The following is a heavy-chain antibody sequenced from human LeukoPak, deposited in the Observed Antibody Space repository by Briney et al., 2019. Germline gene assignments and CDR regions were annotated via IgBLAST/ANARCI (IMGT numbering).Heavy chain of an antibody. CDR1: GFTFSNYA. CDR2: ISGSGGNT. Sequence: GGSLRLSCAAPGFTFSNYAMSWVRRAPGKGLEWVSSISGSGGNTYYAQSVKGRFSISRDNSKNTLNLQMDSLRADDTALYFCAKDPWNTAVANTNGWFDPWGQGTLVTVSS. CDR3: AKDPWNTAVANTNGWFDP. D-gene: IGHD6-19*01. J-gene: IGHJ5*02. V-gene: IGHV3-23*01.